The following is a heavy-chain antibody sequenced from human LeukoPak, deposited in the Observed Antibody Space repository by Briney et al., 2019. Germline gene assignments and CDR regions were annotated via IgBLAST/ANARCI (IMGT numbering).Heavy chain of an antibody. CDR1: GDSISDYY. V-gene: IGHV4-59*01. J-gene: IGHJ4*02. CDR3: ARGRYSWNYGVVFDY. CDR2: VSYSGST. Sequence: SETLSLTCTVSGDSISDYYWSWIRQPPGKGLEWIGHVSYSGSTNYNPSLRGRITMSVDTSKNQFSLKLSSVTAADTAVYYCARGRYSWNYGVVFDYWGQGTLATVSS. D-gene: IGHD1-26*01.